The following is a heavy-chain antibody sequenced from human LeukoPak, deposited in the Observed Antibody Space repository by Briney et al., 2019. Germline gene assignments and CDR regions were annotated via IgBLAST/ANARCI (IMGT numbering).Heavy chain of an antibody. D-gene: IGHD3-16*02. CDR3: ARHIGGGIEDMDV. CDR2: IYVTGST. V-gene: IGHV4-59*08. J-gene: IGHJ6*03. Sequence: SETLSLTCIVSGGSIGTYYWSWLRQSPGKGLEWIGYIYVTGSTRYNPYLQSRVTISVDTSRNQFFLKMSSVTAADTAVYYCARHIGGGIEDMDVWGTGTKVTVSS. CDR1: GGSIGTYY.